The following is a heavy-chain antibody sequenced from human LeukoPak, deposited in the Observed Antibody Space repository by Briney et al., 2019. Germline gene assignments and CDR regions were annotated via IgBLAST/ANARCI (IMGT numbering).Heavy chain of an antibody. CDR3: ARGSRTGWYYFDY. CDR2: IIPIFGTT. CDR1: GGTFSSYA. J-gene: IGHJ4*02. Sequence: SVKVSCKASGGTFSSYAIVWVRQAPGQGLEWMGGIIPIFGTTNYAQKFQGRVTITADKSTSIAYMELSRLRSDDTAVYYCARGSRTGWYYFDYWGQGTLVTVSS. D-gene: IGHD6-19*01. V-gene: IGHV1-69*06.